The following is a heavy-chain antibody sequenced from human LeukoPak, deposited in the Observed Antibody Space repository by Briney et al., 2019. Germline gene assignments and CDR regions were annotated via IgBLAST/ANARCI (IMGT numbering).Heavy chain of an antibody. V-gene: IGHV3-48*01. Sequence: GGSLRLSCAASGFNLKTYSINWIRQAPGKGLEWISYITSDSAFMYYADSVKGRFTISRDNAKNSVYLQMHSLRVEDTAVYYCARDLTSAYWTPGGYYYYMDVWGKGTTVTVSS. CDR2: ITSDSAFM. CDR3: ARDLTSAYWTPGGYYYYMDV. D-gene: IGHD3-16*01. CDR1: GFNLKTYS. J-gene: IGHJ6*03.